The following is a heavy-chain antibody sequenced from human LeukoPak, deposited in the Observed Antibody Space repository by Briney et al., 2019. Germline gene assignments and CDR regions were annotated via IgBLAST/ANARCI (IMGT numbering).Heavy chain of an antibody. CDR3: ARGHSGGSCYAD. CDR2: IIPILGIA. D-gene: IGHD2-15*01. V-gene: IGHV1-69*04. CDR1: GGPFRSYA. J-gene: IGHJ4*02. Sequence: KVSCKASGGPFRSYAISWVRQAPGQGREWMGRIIPILGIANYAQKFQGRVTITADKSTSTAYMELSSLRSEDTAVYYCARGHSGGSCYADWGQGTLVTVSS.